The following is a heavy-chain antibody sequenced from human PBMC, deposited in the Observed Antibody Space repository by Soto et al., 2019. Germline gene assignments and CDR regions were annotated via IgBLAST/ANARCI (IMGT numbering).Heavy chain of an antibody. CDR1: GFTFSNYW. J-gene: IGHJ4*02. Sequence: EVQLVESGGDLVQPGGSLRLSCEASGFTFSNYWMSWVRQAPGKGLEWVANIKKEGSDKYYVDSVKGRFTISRDNAKNSLFLQMNSLRAEDTAVYYCARDTRDSEYAIFDYWGQGTLVTVSS. CDR2: IKKEGSDK. D-gene: IGHD1-26*01. CDR3: ARDTRDSEYAIFDY. V-gene: IGHV3-7*05.